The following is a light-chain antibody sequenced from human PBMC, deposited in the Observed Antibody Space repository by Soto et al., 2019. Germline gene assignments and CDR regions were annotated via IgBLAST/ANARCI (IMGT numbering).Light chain of an antibody. CDR2: EVT. CDR3: SSYTGGNPSYV. V-gene: IGLV2-8*01. J-gene: IGLJ1*01. Sequence: QSVLTQPPSASGSPGQSFTISCTGTSSDVGGYAYVSWYQQHPCKAPKLMIYEVTIRPSGVSDRFSGSKSGNTASLTVSALQAEDEADYYCSSYTGGNPSYVFGTGTKVTVL. CDR1: SSDVGGYAY.